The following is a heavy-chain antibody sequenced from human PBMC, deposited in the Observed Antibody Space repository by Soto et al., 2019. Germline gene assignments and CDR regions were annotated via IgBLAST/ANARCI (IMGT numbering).Heavy chain of an antibody. CDR1: GFTFSSYA. D-gene: IGHD3-16*01. J-gene: IGHJ5*02. CDR3: AKDPKSYYDYVWGSQIWFDP. V-gene: IGHV3-23*01. CDR2: ISGSGGST. Sequence: VGSLRLSCAASGFTFSSYAMSWVRQAPGKGLEWVSAISGSGGSTYYADSVKGRFTISRDNSKNTLYLQMNSLRAEDTAVYYCAKDPKSYYDYVWGSQIWFDPWGQGTLVTVSS.